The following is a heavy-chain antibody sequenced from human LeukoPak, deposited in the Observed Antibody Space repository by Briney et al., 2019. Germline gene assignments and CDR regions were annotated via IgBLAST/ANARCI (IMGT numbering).Heavy chain of an antibody. J-gene: IGHJ2*01. Sequence: QPGGSLRLSCAASGFTFSSYGMHWVRQAPGKGLEWVAVIWYDGSNKYYADSVKGRFTISRDNSKNTLYLQMNSLRAEDTAVYYCAKVSTGAVLARRKTNWYFDLWGRGTLVTVSS. CDR1: GFTFSSYG. CDR3: AKVSTGAVLARRKTNWYFDL. V-gene: IGHV3-33*06. CDR2: IWYDGSNK. D-gene: IGHD2-8*02.